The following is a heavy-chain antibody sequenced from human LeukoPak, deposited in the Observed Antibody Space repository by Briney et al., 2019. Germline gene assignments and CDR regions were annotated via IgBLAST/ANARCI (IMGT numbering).Heavy chain of an antibody. CDR3: AKLESGYCGTTSCYRFDY. CDR2: ISGTGGST. V-gene: IGHV3-23*01. D-gene: IGHD2-2*02. J-gene: IGHJ4*02. CDR1: GFTFNSYA. Sequence: PGGSLRLSCAASGFTFNSYAMSWVRQAPGKGLEWVSTISGTGGSTYYADSVKGRFTISRDNSKNTLYLQMNNLRAEDTAVYYCAKLESGYCGTTSCYRFDYWGQGALVTVSS.